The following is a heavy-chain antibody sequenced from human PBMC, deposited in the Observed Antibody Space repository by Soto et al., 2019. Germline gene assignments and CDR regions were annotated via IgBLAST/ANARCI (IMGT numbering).Heavy chain of an antibody. D-gene: IGHD2-21*01. Sequence: GASVKVSCKASGYIFNKYGFNWVRQAPGQGLEWMGQISAFNGYTNFAQKFQGRVTLTTDTSTNTAYMELSSLRSDDTAIYYCARGRGVVIPAGTPDAFDVWGQGTMVTVSS. CDR1: GYIFNKYG. V-gene: IGHV1-18*01. CDR3: ARGRGVVIPAGTPDAFDV. CDR2: ISAFNGYT. J-gene: IGHJ3*01.